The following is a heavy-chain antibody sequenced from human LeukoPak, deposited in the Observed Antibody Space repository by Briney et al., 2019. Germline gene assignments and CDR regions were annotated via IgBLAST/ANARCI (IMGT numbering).Heavy chain of an antibody. CDR1: GYTFTGYY. Sequence: GASVKVSCKASGYTFTGYYMHWVRQAPGQGLEWMGWINPNSGGTNYAQKFQGRVTMTGDTSISTAYMELSRLSSDDTAVYFCAGHPDTSTVAIFDYWGQGTLVTVSS. CDR2: INPNSGGT. D-gene: IGHD5-18*01. CDR3: AGHPDTSTVAIFDY. V-gene: IGHV1-2*02. J-gene: IGHJ4*02.